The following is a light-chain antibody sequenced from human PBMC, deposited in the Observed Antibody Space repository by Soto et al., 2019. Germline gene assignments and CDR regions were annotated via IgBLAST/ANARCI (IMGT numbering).Light chain of an antibody. V-gene: IGLV2-14*01. CDR3: SSYTSSSTYV. J-gene: IGLJ1*01. CDR1: SSDVGGYNY. Sequence: SALTQPASVSGSPGQSITISCTGTSSDVGGYNYVSWYQQHPGKAPKLMIYEVSNRPSGVSNRFSGSKSGNTASLTIPGLQAEDEADYYCSSYTSSSTYVFGTGIKVTV. CDR2: EVS.